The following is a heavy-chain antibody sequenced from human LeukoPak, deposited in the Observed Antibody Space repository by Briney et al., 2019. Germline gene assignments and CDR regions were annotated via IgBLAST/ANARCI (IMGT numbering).Heavy chain of an antibody. J-gene: IGHJ4*02. CDR3: ARGGLGDYDY. D-gene: IGHD4-17*01. CDR1: GGSISSGGYY. V-gene: IGHV4-31*03. CDR2: IYYSGST. Sequence: SETLSLTCTVSGGSISSGGYYWSWIRQHPGKGLEWIGYIYYSGSTYYNPSLKSRVTISVDTSKNQFSLKLSSVTAADTAVYYCARGGLGDYDYWGQGTLVTVSS.